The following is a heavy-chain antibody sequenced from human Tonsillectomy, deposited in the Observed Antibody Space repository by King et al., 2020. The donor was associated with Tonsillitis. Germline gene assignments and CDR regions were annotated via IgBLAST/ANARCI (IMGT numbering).Heavy chain of an antibody. CDR2: IYYSGIT. J-gene: IGHJ6*03. Sequence: QLQESGPGLVKPSETLSLMCTVSCGSISDYYWSGIRQPPGKGLGWVGYIYYSGITNYHPPLKSRATISVDTSKKHFFLKLRSVTAADTAVYYCARAASSYYYYYMDVWGKGTTVTVSS. CDR1: CGSISDYY. V-gene: IGHV4-59*01. CDR3: ARAASSYYYYYMDV. D-gene: IGHD2-2*01.